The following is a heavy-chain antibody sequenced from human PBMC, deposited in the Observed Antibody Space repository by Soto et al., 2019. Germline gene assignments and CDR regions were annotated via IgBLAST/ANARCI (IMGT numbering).Heavy chain of an antibody. CDR3: ARSPQTYYYGSGSYGY. CDR2: IIPKFGIA. V-gene: IGHV1-69*10. CDR1: GGSFSTYG. D-gene: IGHD3-10*01. J-gene: IGHJ4*02. Sequence: SVKVSCKASGGSFSTYGINWVRLAPGQGLEWMGGIIPKFGIANYAQKFQGRVTITADKSTSTAYMELSSLRSEDTAVYYCARSPQTYYYGSGSYGYWGQGTLVTVSS.